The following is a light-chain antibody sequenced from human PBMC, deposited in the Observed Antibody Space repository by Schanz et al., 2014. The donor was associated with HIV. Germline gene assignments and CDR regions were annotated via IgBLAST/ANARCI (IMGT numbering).Light chain of an antibody. J-gene: IGKJ4*01. CDR1: QSVSSNF. CDR3: QQRSNWPPFT. V-gene: IGKV3D-20*02. Sequence: EIVLTQSPGTLSLSPGARATLSCRASQSVSSNFLAWYQQKPGQAPRLLIYGASSRATGIPDRFSGSGSGTDFTLTISRLEPEDFAVYYCQQRSNWPPFTFGGGTKVEIK. CDR2: GAS.